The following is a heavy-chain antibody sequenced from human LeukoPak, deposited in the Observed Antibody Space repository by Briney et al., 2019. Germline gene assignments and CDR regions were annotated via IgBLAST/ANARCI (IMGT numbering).Heavy chain of an antibody. J-gene: IGHJ4*02. CDR2: IYYSGST. V-gene: IGHV4-30-4*01. CDR1: GGSISSGDYY. D-gene: IGHD2-2*01. CDR3: ARVSPAAAGFDY. Sequence: PSQTLSLTCTVSGGSISSGDYYWSWIRQPPGKGLEWIGYIYYSGSTYYNPSLKGRVTISVDTSKNQFSLKLSSVTAADTAVYYCARVSPAAAGFDYWGQGTLVTVSS.